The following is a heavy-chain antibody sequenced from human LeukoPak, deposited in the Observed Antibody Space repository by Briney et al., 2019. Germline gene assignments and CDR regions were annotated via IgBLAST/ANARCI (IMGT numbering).Heavy chain of an antibody. V-gene: IGHV3-30-3*01. CDR2: ISYDGSNK. J-gene: IGHJ4*02. CDR1: GFTFSSYA. D-gene: IGHD3-10*01. Sequence: GGSLRLSCAASGFTFSSYAMHWVRQAPGKGLEWVAVISYDGSNKYYADSVKGRFTISRDNSKNTLYLQMNSLRAEDTAVYYCARDFRDMVRGVLGYWGQGTLVTVSS. CDR3: ARDFRDMVRGVLGY.